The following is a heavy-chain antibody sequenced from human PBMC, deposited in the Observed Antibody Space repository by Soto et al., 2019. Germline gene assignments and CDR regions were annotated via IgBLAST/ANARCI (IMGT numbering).Heavy chain of an antibody. CDR2: INHSGTT. CDR3: ARGISMIVEVQRDAPDKYYLDS. CDR1: GGSFSGHY. V-gene: IGHV4-34*01. J-gene: IGHJ4*02. D-gene: IGHD3-22*01. Sequence: SETLSLTCAVYGGSFSGHYWSWIRQPPGKGLEWIGEINHSGTTNSNPSLKSRVTLSVDTSKNQFSLKLSSVTAADTAVYYRARGISMIVEVQRDAPDKYYLDSWGQGTQVTVSS.